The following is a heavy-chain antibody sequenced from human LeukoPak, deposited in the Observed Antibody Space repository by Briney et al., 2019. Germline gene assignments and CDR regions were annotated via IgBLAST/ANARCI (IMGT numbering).Heavy chain of an antibody. CDR2: TSYNGNT. V-gene: IGHV1-18*03. CDR1: GYTFSNYG. D-gene: IGHD6-19*01. Sequence: ASVKVSCKASGYTFSNYGISWVRQAPGLGLEWMGWTSYNGNTNYAQKSQDRVTMTTDTSTTTAYMELRSLESDDMAVYYCARHSGSGWQALGYWGQGTLVTVSS. CDR3: ARHSGSGWQALGY. J-gene: IGHJ4*02.